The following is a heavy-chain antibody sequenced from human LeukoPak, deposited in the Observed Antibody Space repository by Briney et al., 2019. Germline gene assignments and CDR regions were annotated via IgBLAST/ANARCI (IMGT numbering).Heavy chain of an antibody. J-gene: IGHJ6*03. CDR1: GYSISSGYY. CDR3: ARARGNDGYMDV. CDR2: IYHSGST. Sequence: SETLSLTCTVSGYSISSGYYWGWIRQPPGKGLEWIGSIYHSGSTYYNPSLKSRVTISVDTSKNQFSLKLSSVTAADTAVYYCARARGNDGYMDVWGKGTTVTVSS. V-gene: IGHV4-38-2*02.